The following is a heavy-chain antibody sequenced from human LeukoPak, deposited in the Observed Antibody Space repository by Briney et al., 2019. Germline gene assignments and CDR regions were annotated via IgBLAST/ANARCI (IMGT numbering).Heavy chain of an antibody. J-gene: IGHJ4*02. CDR3: ARVRLRFLECPY. Sequence: ASVKVSCEASGFTFSSYSMNWVRQAPGKGLEWVSSISSSSSYIYYADSVKGRFTISRDNAKNSLYLQMNSLRAEDTAVYYCARVRLRFLECPYWGQGTLVTVSS. D-gene: IGHD3-3*01. CDR1: GFTFSSYS. CDR2: ISSSSSYI. V-gene: IGHV3-21*01.